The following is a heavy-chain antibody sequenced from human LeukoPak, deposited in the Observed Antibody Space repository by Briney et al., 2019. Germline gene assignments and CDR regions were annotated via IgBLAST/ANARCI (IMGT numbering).Heavy chain of an antibody. D-gene: IGHD3-22*01. CDR1: GFTFSNYA. V-gene: IGHV3-30-3*01. CDR3: ARNLYYYDSSGYYYY. J-gene: IGHJ4*02. CDR2: ISYDGSNK. Sequence: GGSLRLSCAASGFTFSNYAIHWVRQAPGKGLEWVAVISYDGSNKYYADSVKGRFTISRDNSKNTLYLQMNSLRAEDTAVYYCARNLYYYDSSGYYYYWGQGTLVTVSS.